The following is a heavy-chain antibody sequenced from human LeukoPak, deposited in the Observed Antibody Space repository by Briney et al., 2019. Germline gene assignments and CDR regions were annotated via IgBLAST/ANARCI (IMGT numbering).Heavy chain of an antibody. CDR1: GFPFSIFA. Sequence: PGGSLRLSCAASGFPFSIFALSWVRQAPGKGLEWVSSITSSGDKTYYADSVKGRFTVSRDNSKKTVDLQMNSLRAEDTALYYCAKDPNFSSGWHLADYWGQGTLVTVSS. J-gene: IGHJ4*02. CDR2: ITSSGDKT. CDR3: AKDPNFSSGWHLADY. V-gene: IGHV3-23*01. D-gene: IGHD6-19*01.